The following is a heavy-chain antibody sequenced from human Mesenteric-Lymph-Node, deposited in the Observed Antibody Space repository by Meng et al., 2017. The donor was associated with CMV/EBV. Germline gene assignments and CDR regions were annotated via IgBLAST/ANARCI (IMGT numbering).Heavy chain of an antibody. CDR1: GGSISSYY. CDR2: IYYSGST. J-gene: IGHJ3*02. D-gene: IGHD5-24*01. V-gene: IGHV4-59*01. Sequence: SETLSLTCTVSGGSISSYYWSWIRQPPGKGLEWIGYIYYSGSTNYNPSLKSRVTISVDTSKNQFSLKLSSVTAADTAVYYCAREMGIWLQSYHDAFDIWGQGTMVTVSS. CDR3: AREMGIWLQSYHDAFDI.